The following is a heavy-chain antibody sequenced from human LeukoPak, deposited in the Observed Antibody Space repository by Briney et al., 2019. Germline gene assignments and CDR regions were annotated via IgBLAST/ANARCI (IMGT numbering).Heavy chain of an antibody. Sequence: GASVKVSCKASGYTFTSYDINWVRQATGQGLEWMGWINPNSGGINYAQKFQGRVTMTRDTSTSTVYMELSSLRSEDTAVYYCARDLVPVVTYTFDYWGQGTLVTVSS. CDR3: ARDLVPVVTYTFDY. CDR1: GYTFTSYD. CDR2: INPNSGGI. V-gene: IGHV1-8*01. D-gene: IGHD4-23*01. J-gene: IGHJ4*02.